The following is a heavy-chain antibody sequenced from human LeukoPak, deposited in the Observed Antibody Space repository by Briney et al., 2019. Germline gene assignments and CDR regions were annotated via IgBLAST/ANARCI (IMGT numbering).Heavy chain of an antibody. CDR3: AKANWVSNADAVY. V-gene: IGHV3-23*01. CDR2: MSGSGDKI. CDR1: GFTFSSFS. J-gene: IGHJ4*02. Sequence: GGSLRLSCAAPGFTFSSFSLSWFRQAAGKGRDWVSGMSGSGDKIYYADSVKGRFTISRDNSKNTLYLQMNSLRAEDTAVYYCAKANWVSNADAVYWGQGALVTVSS. D-gene: IGHD7-27*01.